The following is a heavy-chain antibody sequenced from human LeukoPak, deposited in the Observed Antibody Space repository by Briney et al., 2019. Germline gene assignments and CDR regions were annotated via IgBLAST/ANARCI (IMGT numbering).Heavy chain of an antibody. J-gene: IGHJ4*02. CDR1: GFTFSSYA. D-gene: IGHD6-19*01. Sequence: GGSLRLSCAASGFTFSSYAMHWVRQAPGKGLEYVSAISSNGGSTYYANSVKGRFTISRDNSKNTLYLQMGSLRAEDMAVYYCARVGSGWYIDYWGQGTLVTASS. V-gene: IGHV3-64*01. CDR3: ARVGSGWYIDY. CDR2: ISSNGGST.